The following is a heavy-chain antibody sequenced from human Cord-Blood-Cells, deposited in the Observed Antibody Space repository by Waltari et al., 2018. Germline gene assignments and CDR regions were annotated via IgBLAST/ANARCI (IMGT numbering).Heavy chain of an antibody. CDR2: IYYSGGT. V-gene: IGHV4-30-4*08. CDR1: GGSISSGDYY. J-gene: IGHJ3*02. Sequence: QVQLQESGPGLVKPSQTLSLTCTVSGGSISSGDYYWSWIRQPRGKGLEWIGYIYYSGGTIYNPSLKSLVTITVDTSKNQFSLKPGSVTAADRAVYYCAEKKEGLDIWGKGQWSPSLQ. CDR3: AEKKEGLDI.